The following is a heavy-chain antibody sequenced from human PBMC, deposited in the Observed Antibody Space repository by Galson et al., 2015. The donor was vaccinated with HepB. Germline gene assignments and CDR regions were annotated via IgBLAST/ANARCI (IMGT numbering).Heavy chain of an antibody. CDR2: MNPNSGNT. CDR3: ARFPGIEVRGATNTEKNWFDP. CDR1: GYTFTSHD. Sequence: SVKVSCKASGYTFTSHDINWVRQATGQGLEWMGWMNPNSGNTGYAQKFQGRVTMTRNTSISTAYMELSSLRSEDTAVYYCARFPGIEVRGATNTEKNWFDPWGQGTLVTVSS. D-gene: IGHD3-10*01. J-gene: IGHJ5*02. V-gene: IGHV1-8*01.